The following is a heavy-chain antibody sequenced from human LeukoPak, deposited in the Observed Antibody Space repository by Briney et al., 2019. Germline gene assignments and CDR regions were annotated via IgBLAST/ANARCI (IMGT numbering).Heavy chain of an antibody. CDR3: ATYDYGDDRPLEYFDY. V-gene: IGHV4-30-2*01. J-gene: IGHJ4*02. CDR2: IYHSGST. CDR1: GGSISSGGYS. Sequence: SETLSLTCAVSGGSISSGGYSWSWIRQPPGKGLEWIGYIYHSGSTYYNPSLKSRVTISVDTSKNQFSLKLSSVTAADTAVYYCATYDYGDDRPLEYFDYWGQGTLVTVSS. D-gene: IGHD4-17*01.